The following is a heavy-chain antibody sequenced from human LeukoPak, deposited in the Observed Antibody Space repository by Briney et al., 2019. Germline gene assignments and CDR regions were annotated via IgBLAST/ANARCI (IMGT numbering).Heavy chain of an antibody. Sequence: PGGSLRLSCAASGFTFSSYAMSWVRQAPGKGLEWVSSISDTGGSTYYGDSVKGRFTISRDNSKNTLYLQMNSVRAEDTAVYYCAKRGNDYWGQGTLVTVSS. V-gene: IGHV3-23*01. D-gene: IGHD3-10*01. CDR1: GFTFSSYA. CDR2: ISDTGGST. CDR3: AKRGNDY. J-gene: IGHJ4*02.